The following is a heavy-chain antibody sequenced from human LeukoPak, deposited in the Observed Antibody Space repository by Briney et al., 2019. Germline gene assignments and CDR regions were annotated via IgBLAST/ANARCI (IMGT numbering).Heavy chain of an antibody. CDR1: GGSISSGDYY. J-gene: IGHJ2*01. V-gene: IGHV4-30-4*01. Sequence: SETLSLTCTVSGGSISSGDYYWSWIRQPPGKGLEWIGYIYYSGSTYYNPSLKSRVTISVDTSKDQFSLKLSSVTAADTAVYYCARGGKAAVRFDLWGRGTLVTVSS. CDR2: IYYSGST. CDR3: ARGGKAAVRFDL. D-gene: IGHD2-15*01.